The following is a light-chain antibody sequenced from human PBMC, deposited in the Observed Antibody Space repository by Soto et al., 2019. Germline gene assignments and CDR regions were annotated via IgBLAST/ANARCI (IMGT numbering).Light chain of an antibody. CDR1: QAISTW. V-gene: IGKV1D-12*01. J-gene: IGKJ1*01. CDR2: AAS. CDR3: QQAHSFPPT. Sequence: GDRVTITCRASQAISTWLAWYQQKPGKAPKLLIYAASNLQTGVPSRFSGSGSGTDFTLTISSLQPEDFATYYCQQAHSFPPTFGQGTKVEIK.